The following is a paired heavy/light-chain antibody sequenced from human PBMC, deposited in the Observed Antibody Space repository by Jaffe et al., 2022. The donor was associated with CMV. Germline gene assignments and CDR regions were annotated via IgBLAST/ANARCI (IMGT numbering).Light chain of an antibody. CDR2: EVT. CDR3: CSYAGLIAYAV. V-gene: IGLV2-23*02. J-gene: IGLJ7*01. CDR1: SSDVGSYNL. Sequence: QSALTQPASVSGSPGQSITISCTGTSSDVGSYNLVSWYQHHPGKAPKLIIYEVTKRPSGVSSRFSGSKSGNTASLTISGLQAEDEADYYCCSYAGLIAYAVFGGGTQLTVL.
Heavy chain of an antibody. Sequence: QLQLQESGPGLVKPSETLSLTCTVSGGSTSSSSYYWGWVRQSPGKGLEWIGSIYYNGNTHYNPSLKSRVTISVNTSKNRFSLRLNSVTAADTGVYYCARHGGAVDFDSWGQGTLVSVSS. CDR3: ARHGGAVDFDS. CDR1: GGSTSSSSYY. D-gene: IGHD6-19*01. V-gene: IGHV4-39*01. CDR2: IYYNGNT. J-gene: IGHJ5*01.